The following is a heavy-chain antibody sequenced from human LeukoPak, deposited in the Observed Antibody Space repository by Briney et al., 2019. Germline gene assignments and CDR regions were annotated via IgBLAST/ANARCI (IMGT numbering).Heavy chain of an antibody. CDR1: GGSISSYY. J-gene: IGHJ4*02. V-gene: IGHV4-4*07. CDR2: IYISGST. D-gene: IGHD1-1*01. CDR3: ARDRGTWNDDGFDY. Sequence: SETLSLTCTVSGGSISSYYWSWIRQPAGEGLEWIGRIYISGSTNYNPSLKSRVTMSVDTSKNQFSLKLSSVTAADTAVYYCARDRGTWNDDGFDYWGQGTLVTVSS.